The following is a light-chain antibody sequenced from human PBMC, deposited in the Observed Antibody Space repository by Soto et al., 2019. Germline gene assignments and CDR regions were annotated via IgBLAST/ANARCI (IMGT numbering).Light chain of an antibody. V-gene: IGLV1-44*01. Sequence: QSVLTQPPSASGTPGQRVSMSCSGSSSNIGSNTVIWYQQFPGTAPKLLIYYNNQRPSGVPDRFSGSKSGTSASLAISGLQSEDEADYYCSTWDDSLNAVLFGGGTKLTVL. CDR3: STWDDSLNAVL. J-gene: IGLJ2*01. CDR2: YNN. CDR1: SSNIGSNT.